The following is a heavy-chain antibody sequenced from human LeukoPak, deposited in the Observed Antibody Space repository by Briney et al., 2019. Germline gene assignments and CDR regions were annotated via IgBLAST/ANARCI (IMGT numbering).Heavy chain of an antibody. Sequence: ASVKVSCKPSGYTFTSYGISGVRHAPRQRLEWMGWICAYNGNTNYAQKLQGRVTMTTDTSTSTAYMELRSLRSDDTAVYYCALIVVVPAAMNYYYYYGMDVWGQGTTVTVSS. J-gene: IGHJ6*02. CDR3: ALIVVVPAAMNYYYYYGMDV. D-gene: IGHD2-2*01. CDR1: GYTFTSYG. CDR2: ICAYNGNT. V-gene: IGHV1-18*01.